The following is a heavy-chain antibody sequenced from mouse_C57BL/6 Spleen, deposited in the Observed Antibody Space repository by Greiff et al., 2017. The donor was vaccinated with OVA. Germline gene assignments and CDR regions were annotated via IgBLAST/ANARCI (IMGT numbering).Heavy chain of an antibody. CDR2: IYPGDGDT. CDR3: ARSNWDAYYAMDY. CDR1: GYAFSSSW. D-gene: IGHD4-1*01. V-gene: IGHV1-82*01. Sequence: QVQLQQSGPELVKPGASVKISCKASGYAFSSSWMNWVKQRPGKGLEWIGRIYPGDGDTKYNGKFKGKATLTADKSSNTAYMQLSSLTSEDSAVYFCARSNWDAYYAMDYWGQGTSVTVSS. J-gene: IGHJ4*01.